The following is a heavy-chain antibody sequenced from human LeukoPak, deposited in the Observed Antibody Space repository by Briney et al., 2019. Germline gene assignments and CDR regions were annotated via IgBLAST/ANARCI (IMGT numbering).Heavy chain of an antibody. Sequence: SETLSLTCTVSGGSISSYYWSWIRQPPGKGLEWIGYIYYSGSTNYNPSLKSRVTISVDTSKNQFSLKLSSVTAADTAVYYCARDRYGGEYWGQGTLVTASS. J-gene: IGHJ4*02. CDR3: ARDRYGGEY. CDR1: GGSISSYY. CDR2: IYYSGST. D-gene: IGHD4-23*01. V-gene: IGHV4-59*01.